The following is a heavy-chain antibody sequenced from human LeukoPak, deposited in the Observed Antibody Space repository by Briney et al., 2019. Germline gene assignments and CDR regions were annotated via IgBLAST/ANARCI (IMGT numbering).Heavy chain of an antibody. CDR1: GGSFSGYY. CDR3: ARWYNWNDHCFDY. V-gene: IGHV4-34*01. Sequence: SETLSLTCAVYGGSFSGYYWSWIRQPPGKGLEWIGETNHSGSTNYNPSLKSRVTISVDTSKNQFSLKLSSVTAADTAVYYCARWYNWNDHCFDYWGQGTLVTVSS. J-gene: IGHJ4*02. CDR2: TNHSGST. D-gene: IGHD1-1*01.